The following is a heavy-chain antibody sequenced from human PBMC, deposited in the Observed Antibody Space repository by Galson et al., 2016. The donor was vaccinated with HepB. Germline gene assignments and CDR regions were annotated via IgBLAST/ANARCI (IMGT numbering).Heavy chain of an antibody. V-gene: IGHV3-33*06. J-gene: IGHJ6*02. CDR2: IWNDESNK. Sequence: SLRLSCAASGSTFSSYGMHWVRQAPGKGLEWVAGIWNDESNKYHADSVKGRFTISRDNSKNTLYLQMNSLRAEDTAVHYCAKDSIIQLPIQSYYYYYGMDVWAHGTTVTVSS. CDR1: GSTFSSYG. CDR3: AKDSIIQLPIQSYYYYYGMDV. D-gene: IGHD2-2*01.